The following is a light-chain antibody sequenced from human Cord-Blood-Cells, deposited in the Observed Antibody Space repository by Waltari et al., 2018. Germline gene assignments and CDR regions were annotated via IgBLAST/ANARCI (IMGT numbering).Light chain of an antibody. J-gene: IGLJ1*01. V-gene: IGLV1-40*01. CDR1: SSHIRAGYD. Sequence: QSVLTQPPSVSGAPGQRVTISCTRSSSHIRAGYDVHWYQQLPGTAPKLLIYGNSNRPSGVPDRFSGSKSGTSASLAITGLQAEDEADYYCQSYDSSLSGYVFGTGTKVTVL. CDR3: QSYDSSLSGYV. CDR2: GNS.